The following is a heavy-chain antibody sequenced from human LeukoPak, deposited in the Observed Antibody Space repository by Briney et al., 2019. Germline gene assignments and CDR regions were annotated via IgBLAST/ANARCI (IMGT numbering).Heavy chain of an antibody. CDR1: GFTFSSYG. Sequence: PGGSLRLSCAASGFTFSSYGMHWVRQAPGKGLEWVSYISSSSSTIYYADSVKGRFTISRVNAKNSLYLQMNSLRAEDTAVYYCARDVVDYLILNPFDYWGQGTLVTVSS. CDR3: ARDVVDYLILNPFDY. V-gene: IGHV3-48*01. CDR2: ISSSSSTI. D-gene: IGHD2-2*01. J-gene: IGHJ4*02.